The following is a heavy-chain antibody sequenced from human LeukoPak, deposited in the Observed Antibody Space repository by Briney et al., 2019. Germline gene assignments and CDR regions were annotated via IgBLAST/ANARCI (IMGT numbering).Heavy chain of an antibody. CDR3: ARGSASYLGYCDL. V-gene: IGHV1-46*01. Sequence: ASVKVSCKASAYSISSYDMHWVRQAPGQGLEWMGIINPSGGRTSYARKFQGRVTMTRDTSPSTVYMELSSLEPEDTAVYYCARGSASYLGYCDLWGRGTLVTVSS. CDR1: AYSISSYD. D-gene: IGHD1-26*01. J-gene: IGHJ2*01. CDR2: INPSGGRT.